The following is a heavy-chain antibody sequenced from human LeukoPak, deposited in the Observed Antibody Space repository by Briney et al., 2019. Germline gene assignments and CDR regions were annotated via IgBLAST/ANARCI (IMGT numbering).Heavy chain of an antibody. J-gene: IGHJ4*02. CDR3: ARDTPAYYYDSSGYISFDY. D-gene: IGHD3-22*01. Sequence: SETLSLTCTVSGGSISSSSYYWGWIRQPPGKGLEWIGSIYYSGSTYYNPSLKSRVTISVDTSKNQFSLKLSSVTAADTAVYYCARDTPAYYYDSSGYISFDYWGQGTLVTVSS. V-gene: IGHV4-39*07. CDR1: GGSISSSSYY. CDR2: IYYSGST.